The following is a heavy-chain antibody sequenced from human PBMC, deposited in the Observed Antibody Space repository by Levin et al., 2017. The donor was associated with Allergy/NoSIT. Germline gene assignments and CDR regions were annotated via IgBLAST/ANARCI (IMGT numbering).Heavy chain of an antibody. CDR1: GFTFSSYS. CDR3: ARAPFVGSHIRPHAFDI. V-gene: IGHV3-21*01. CDR2: ISSSSSYI. Sequence: GGSLRLSCAASGFTFSSYSMNWVRQAPGKGLEWVSSISSSSSYIYYADSVKGRFTISRDNAKNSLYLQMNSLRAEDTAVYYCARAPFVGSHIRPHAFDIWGQGTMVTVSS. J-gene: IGHJ3*02. D-gene: IGHD2-21*01.